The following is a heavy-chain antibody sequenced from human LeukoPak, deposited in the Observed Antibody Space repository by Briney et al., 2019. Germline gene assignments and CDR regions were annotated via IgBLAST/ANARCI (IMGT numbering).Heavy chain of an antibody. CDR1: GYTFTSYD. D-gene: IGHD3-10*01. CDR2: MNPNSGNT. V-gene: IGHV1-8*03. J-gene: IGHJ5*02. CDR3: ARLLWFGNTQLFDP. Sequence: ASVKASCKASGYTFTSYDINWVRQATGQGLEWMGWMNPNSGNTGYAQKFQGRVTITRNTSISTAYMELSSLRSEDTAVYYCARLLWFGNTQLFDPWGQGTLVTVSS.